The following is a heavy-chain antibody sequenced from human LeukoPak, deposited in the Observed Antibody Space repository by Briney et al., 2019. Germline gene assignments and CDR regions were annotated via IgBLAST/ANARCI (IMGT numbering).Heavy chain of an antibody. CDR3: ARVTAGRWELLGAFDI. CDR2: IKQDGSEK. V-gene: IGHV3-7*01. J-gene: IGHJ3*02. CDR1: GFTFSSYW. D-gene: IGHD1-26*01. Sequence: GGSLRLSCAASGFTFSSYWMSWVRQAPGKGLEWVANIKQDGSEKYYVDSVKGRFTISRDNAKNSLYLQMNSLRAEDTAVYYCARVTAGRWELLGAFDIWGRGTMVTVSS.